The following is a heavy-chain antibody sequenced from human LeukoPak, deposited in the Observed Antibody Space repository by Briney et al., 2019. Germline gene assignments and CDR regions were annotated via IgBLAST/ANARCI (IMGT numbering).Heavy chain of an antibody. V-gene: IGHV3-21*05. J-gene: IGHJ4*02. Sequence: GGSLRLSCAASGFTFSSYAMSWVRQAPGKGLEWVSYISSSNSYTNYADSVKGRFTISRDNARNSLYLQVNSLRAEDTAVYYCARGLPYSSSPLEYWGQGTLVTVSS. CDR2: ISSSNSYT. CDR1: GFTFSSYA. CDR3: ARGLPYSSSPLEY. D-gene: IGHD6-13*01.